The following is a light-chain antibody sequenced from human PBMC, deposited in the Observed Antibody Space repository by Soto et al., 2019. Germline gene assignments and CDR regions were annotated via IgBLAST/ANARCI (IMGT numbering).Light chain of an antibody. V-gene: IGKV3D-15*01. CDR3: QQYNNWPYT. CDR2: VAS. J-gene: IGKJ2*01. CDR1: QIVSNN. Sequence: EIVMTQSPATLSVSPGERSTLSCRASQIVSNNLAWYQQKPGQAPRLLIYVASIRATGIPARFSGSGSGTEFTLSISSLQSEDFAVYYCQQYNNWPYTFGQGTKLEIK.